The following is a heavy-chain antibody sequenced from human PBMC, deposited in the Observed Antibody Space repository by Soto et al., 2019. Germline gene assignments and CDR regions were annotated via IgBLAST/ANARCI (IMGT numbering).Heavy chain of an antibody. CDR1: GGSFSSYY. CDR2: IYYSGST. V-gene: IGHV4-59*01. CDR3: ARHEGNYVFFDY. D-gene: IGHD1-7*01. J-gene: IGHJ4*02. Sequence: SETLSLTCTVSGGSFSSYYWSWIRQPPGKGLEYIGYIYYSGSTNYNPSLKSRVTISIDTSKSQFSLKLTSVTAADTAVYYCARHEGNYVFFDYWGQGTLVTVSS.